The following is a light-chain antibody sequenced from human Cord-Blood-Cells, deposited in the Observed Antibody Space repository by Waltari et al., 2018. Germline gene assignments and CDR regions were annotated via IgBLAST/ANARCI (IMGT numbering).Light chain of an antibody. CDR3: MQALQTPLT. Sequence: DIVMTQSPLSLPVTPGEPASISCRSSQSLLHSNGYNYLDLYLQKPGQSPQLLIYLGSNRASGVADRFRGSGSGTDVTLKISRVEAEDVGVYYWMQALQTPLTFGGGTKVEIK. J-gene: IGKJ4*01. V-gene: IGKV2-28*01. CDR2: LGS. CDR1: QSLLHSNGYNY.